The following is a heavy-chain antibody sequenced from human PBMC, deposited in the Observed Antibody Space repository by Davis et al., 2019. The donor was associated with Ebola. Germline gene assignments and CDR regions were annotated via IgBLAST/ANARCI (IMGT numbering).Heavy chain of an antibody. J-gene: IGHJ4*02. CDR3: AGVNVGDYFDY. CDR2: IIPIFGTA. V-gene: IGHV1-69*13. CDR1: GGTFSSYA. Sequence: SVKVSCKASGGTFSSYAISWVRQAPGQGLEWMGGIIPIFGTANYAQKFQGRVTIIADESTSTAYMELSSLRSEDTAVYYCAGVNVGDYFDYWGQGTLVTVSS. D-gene: IGHD1-26*01.